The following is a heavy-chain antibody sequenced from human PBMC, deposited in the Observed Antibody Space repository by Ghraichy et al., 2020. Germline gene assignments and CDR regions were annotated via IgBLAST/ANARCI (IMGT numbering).Heavy chain of an antibody. J-gene: IGHJ6*02. CDR3: AKSPYYDFWSGYPRDYGMDV. D-gene: IGHD3-3*01. CDR1: GFTVSSNY. CDR2: ISGSGGST. Sequence: GGSLRLSCAASGFTVSSNYMSWVRQAPGKGLEWVSAISGSGGSTYYADSVKGRFTISRDNSKNTLYLQMNSLRAEDTAVYYCAKSPYYDFWSGYPRDYGMDVWGQGTTVTVSS. V-gene: IGHV3-23*01.